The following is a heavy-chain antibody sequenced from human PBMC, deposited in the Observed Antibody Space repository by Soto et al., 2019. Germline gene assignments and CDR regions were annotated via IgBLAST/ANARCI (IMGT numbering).Heavy chain of an antibody. Sequence: ASVKVSCKTAGYTFTRFGITWLRQAPGQGLEWMGWISPYSGNTKYAQNFQGRVTITSDTSTSTAYMELRSLRSDDTAVYYCARHDYGETFDYWGQGTLVTVSS. D-gene: IGHD4-17*01. V-gene: IGHV1-18*04. J-gene: IGHJ4*02. CDR3: ARHDYGETFDY. CDR1: GYTFTRFG. CDR2: ISPYSGNT.